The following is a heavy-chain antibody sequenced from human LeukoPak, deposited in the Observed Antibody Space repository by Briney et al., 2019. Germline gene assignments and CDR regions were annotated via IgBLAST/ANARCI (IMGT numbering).Heavy chain of an antibody. J-gene: IGHJ4*02. V-gene: IGHV3-23*01. Sequence: GGSLRLSCAASGFTFSSYAMSWVRQAPGKGLEWVSAISGSGGSTYYADSVKGRFTIPRDNSTNTLYLQMNSLRAEDTAVYYCASGGVFTATYDYWGQGTLVTVSS. CDR2: ISGSGGST. D-gene: IGHD5-24*01. CDR3: ASGGVFTATYDY. CDR1: GFTFSSYA.